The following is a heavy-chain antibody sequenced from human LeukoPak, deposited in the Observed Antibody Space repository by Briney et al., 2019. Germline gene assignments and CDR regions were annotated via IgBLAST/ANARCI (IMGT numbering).Heavy chain of an antibody. CDR3: TRGWNFDY. V-gene: IGHV3-66*01. Sequence: PGGSLRLSCAASGFTVTGNYMNWVRQAPGKGLGWVSVIYSGGRTYYADSVKGRFIISRDNSKNTLFLQMNSLRAEDTAVYYCTRGWNFDYWGQGTLVTVSS. D-gene: IGHD2-15*01. CDR1: GFTVTGNY. J-gene: IGHJ4*02. CDR2: IYSGGRT.